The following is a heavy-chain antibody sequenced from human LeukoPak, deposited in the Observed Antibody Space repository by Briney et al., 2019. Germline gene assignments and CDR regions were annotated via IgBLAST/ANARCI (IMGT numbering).Heavy chain of an antibody. CDR3: ARERGLFDY. V-gene: IGHV3-48*01. CDR1: GFTFSSYS. CDR2: ISSSSSII. J-gene: IGHJ4*02. Sequence: GGSLRLSCAASGFTFSSYSMSWVRQAPGKGLEWISYISSSSSIIYYADSVRGRFTVSTDGAKNTLYLQMNNLRAEDTAVYYCARERGLFDYWGQGTLVTVSS.